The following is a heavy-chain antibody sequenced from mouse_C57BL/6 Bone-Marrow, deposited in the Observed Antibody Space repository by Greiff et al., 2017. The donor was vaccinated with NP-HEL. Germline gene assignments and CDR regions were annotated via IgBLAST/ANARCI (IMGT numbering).Heavy chain of an antibody. CDR1: GFTFSDYY. V-gene: IGHV5-12*01. D-gene: IGHD1-1*01. CDR2: ISNGGGST. CDR3: ARRGGYYYGSSYNWYFDV. Sequence: EVQGVESGGGLVQPGGSLKLSCAASGFTFSDYYMYWVRQTPEKRLEWVAYISNGGGSTYYPDTVKGRFTISRDNAKNTLYLQMSRLKSEDTAMYYCARRGGYYYGSSYNWYFDVWGTGTTVTVSS. J-gene: IGHJ1*03.